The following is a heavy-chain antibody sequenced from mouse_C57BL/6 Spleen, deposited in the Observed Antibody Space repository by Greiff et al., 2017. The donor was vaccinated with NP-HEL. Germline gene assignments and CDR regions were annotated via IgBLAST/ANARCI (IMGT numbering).Heavy chain of an antibody. Sequence: EVKLMESGEGLVKPGGSLKLSCAASGFTFSSYAMSWVRQTPEKRLEWVAYISSGGDYIYYADTVKGRFTISRDNARNTLYLQMSSLKSEDTAMYYCTRYSNLYYFDYWAKAPLSQSPQ. D-gene: IGHD2-5*01. CDR2: ISSGGDYI. CDR3: TRYSNLYYFDY. J-gene: IGHJ2*01. V-gene: IGHV5-9-1*02. CDR1: GFTFSSYA.